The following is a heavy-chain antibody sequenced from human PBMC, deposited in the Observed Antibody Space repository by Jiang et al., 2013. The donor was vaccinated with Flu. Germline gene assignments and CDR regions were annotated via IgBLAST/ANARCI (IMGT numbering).Heavy chain of an antibody. CDR2: QLDGGNT. J-gene: IGHJ1*01. D-gene: IGHD3-3*01. CDR3: AKDNHDRHTYYDFWSGYLSD. Sequence: VESGGGRGTAWGVPKTLPVQPLDSHLMIIVCSGSVKSGEGSGVALSYQLDGGNTFYADSVKGRFTISRDNSRNSLYLQMDRLTTEDTAFYYCAKDNHDRHTYYDFWSGYLSDWGQGTLVTVSS. CDR1: DSHLMIIV. V-gene: IGHV3-43*01.